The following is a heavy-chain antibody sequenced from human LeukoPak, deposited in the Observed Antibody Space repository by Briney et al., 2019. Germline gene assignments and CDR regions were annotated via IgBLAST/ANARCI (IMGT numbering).Heavy chain of an antibody. CDR2: ISESGGST. D-gene: IGHD6-13*01. J-gene: IGHJ4*02. CDR3: AKGWSYFLDN. CDR1: GFTFTNYA. V-gene: IGHV3-23*01. Sequence: GGSLRLSCAASGFTFTNYAMSWVRQAPGKGLEWVSTISESGGSTSYADSVKGRFTISRDNSKNTLYLQMNSLRAEDTALYYCAKGWSYFLDNWGQGTLVTVSS.